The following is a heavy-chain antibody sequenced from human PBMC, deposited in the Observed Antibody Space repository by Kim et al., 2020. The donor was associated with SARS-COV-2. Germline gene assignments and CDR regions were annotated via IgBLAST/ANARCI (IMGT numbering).Heavy chain of an antibody. CDR1: GFTFSSYA. CDR3: SKGGTAQLYFDY. CDR2: IYSGGSST. V-gene: IGHV3-23*03. Sequence: GGSLRHSCAASGFTFSSYAMSWVRQAPGKGLEWVSVIYSGGSSTYYADSVKGRFTISRDNSKNTLYLQMNSLRAEDTAAYYCSKGGTAQLYFDYWGQGTL. J-gene: IGHJ4*02. D-gene: IGHD1-1*01.